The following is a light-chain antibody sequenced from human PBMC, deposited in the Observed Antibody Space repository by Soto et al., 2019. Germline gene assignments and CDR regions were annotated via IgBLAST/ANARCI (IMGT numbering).Light chain of an antibody. V-gene: IGKV1-27*01. J-gene: IGKJ1*01. Sequence: EIQMTQSTSSLSASVGDRVTITCRASQGISNYLAWYQQKPGKVPKLLIYGASTLQSGVPSRLSGSGSGTDFTLIINSLQPEDVATYYCQKYDSAPWTFGQGTKVEI. CDR2: GAS. CDR3: QKYDSAPWT. CDR1: QGISNY.